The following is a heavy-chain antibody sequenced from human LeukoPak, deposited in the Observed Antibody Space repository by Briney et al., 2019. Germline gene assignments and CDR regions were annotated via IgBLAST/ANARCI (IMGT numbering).Heavy chain of an antibody. CDR3: ARDDFWSGYPFDY. CDR2: ISPNSGGT. J-gene: IGHJ4*02. D-gene: IGHD3-3*01. CDR1: GYTFTGYY. V-gene: IGHV1-2*02. Sequence: ASVKVSCKASGYTFTGYYMHWVRQAPGQGLEWMGWISPNSGGTNYAQKFQGRVTMTRDTSISTAYMELSRLRSDDTAVYYCARDDFWSGYPFDYWGQGTLVTVSS.